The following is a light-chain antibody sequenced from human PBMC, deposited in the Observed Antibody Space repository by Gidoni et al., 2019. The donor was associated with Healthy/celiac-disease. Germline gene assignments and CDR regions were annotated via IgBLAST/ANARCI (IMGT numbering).Light chain of an antibody. CDR2: DAS. J-gene: IGKJ4*01. Sequence: EIVLTQSPATLSWSPGERATLSCRASQSVSSYLAWYQQKPGQAPRLLIYDASHRATGIPARFSGSGSGTDFTLTISSLEPEDFAVYYCQQRSNWPPHFGGGTKVEIK. CDR3: QQRSNWPPH. CDR1: QSVSSY. V-gene: IGKV3-11*01.